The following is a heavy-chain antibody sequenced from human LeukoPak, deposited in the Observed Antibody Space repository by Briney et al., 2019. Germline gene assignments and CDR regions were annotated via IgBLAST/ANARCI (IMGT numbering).Heavy chain of an antibody. D-gene: IGHD3-16*01. CDR3: ARLSGVLLGDY. CDR2: ISYDGSNK. J-gene: IGHJ4*02. V-gene: IGHV3-30*04. CDR1: GFTFSSYA. Sequence: GGSLRLSCAASGFTFSSYAMHWVRQAPGKGLEWVAVISYDGSNKYYADSVKGRFTISRDNSKNTLYLQMNSLRAEDTAVYYCARLSGVLLGDYWGQGTLVTVSS.